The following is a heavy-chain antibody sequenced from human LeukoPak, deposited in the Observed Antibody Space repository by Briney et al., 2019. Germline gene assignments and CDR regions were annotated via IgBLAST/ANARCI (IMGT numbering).Heavy chain of an antibody. V-gene: IGHV4-59*01. CDR3: ARLELAAAGTLDY. J-gene: IGHJ4*02. Sequence: PSETLSLTCTVSGGSISSYYWSWIRQPPGKGLEWIGYIYYSGSTNYNPSLKSRVTISVDTSKNQFSLKLSSMTAADTAVYYCARLELAAAGTLDYWGQGTLVTVSS. D-gene: IGHD6-13*01. CDR2: IYYSGST. CDR1: GGSISSYY.